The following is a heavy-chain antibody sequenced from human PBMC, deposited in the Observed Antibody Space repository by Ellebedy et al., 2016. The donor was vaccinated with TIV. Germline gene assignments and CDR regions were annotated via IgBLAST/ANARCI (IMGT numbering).Heavy chain of an antibody. V-gene: IGHV3-30*18. CDR2: ISYDGRNA. CDR3: AKDRSVVVIAMGHDAFDI. J-gene: IGHJ3*02. Sequence: GESLKISCAASGFIFDRFGMHWVRQAPGKGLEWVAVISYDGRNAYYADSVKGRFTISRDNSKNTLYLQMISLRAEDTAVYYFAKDRSVVVIAMGHDAFDIWGQGTMVTVSS. CDR1: GFIFDRFG. D-gene: IGHD2-21*01.